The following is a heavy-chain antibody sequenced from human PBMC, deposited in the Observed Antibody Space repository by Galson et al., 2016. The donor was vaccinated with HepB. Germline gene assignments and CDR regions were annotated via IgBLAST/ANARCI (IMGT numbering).Heavy chain of an antibody. CDR3: ARETWKYDY. CDR1: GYSFTAYY. CDR2: INPYNGDT. V-gene: IGHV1-2*04. Sequence: SVKVSCKASGYSFTAYYIHWVRQAPGQGLEWMGYINPYNGDTKYAQNFQDWVTMTRDTSISTVYMELTRLRSDDTAVYYCARETWKYDYWGQGALVTVSS. D-gene: IGHD1-7*01. J-gene: IGHJ4*02.